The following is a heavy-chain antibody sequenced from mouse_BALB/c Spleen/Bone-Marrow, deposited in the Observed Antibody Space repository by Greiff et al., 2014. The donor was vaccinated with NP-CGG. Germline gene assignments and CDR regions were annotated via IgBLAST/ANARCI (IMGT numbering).Heavy chain of an antibody. CDR2: IYPGSGST. CDR3: TIRRYAFLDY. D-gene: IGHD2-14*01. CDR1: GYTFTSYW. Sequence: LQESGSELVRPGASVKLSCKASGYTFTSYWMHWVKQRHGQGLEWIGNIYPGSGSTNYDEKFKTKGTLTVDTSSSTAYMHLSSLTSEDSVVYYCTIRRYAFLDYWGQGTTLTVSS. J-gene: IGHJ2*01. V-gene: IGHV1S22*01.